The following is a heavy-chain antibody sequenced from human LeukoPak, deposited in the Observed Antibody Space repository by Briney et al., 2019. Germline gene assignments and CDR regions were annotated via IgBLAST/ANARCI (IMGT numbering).Heavy chain of an antibody. V-gene: IGHV4-59*01. J-gene: IGHJ4*02. CDR2: IYYSGST. D-gene: IGHD3-22*01. Sequence: SETLSLTCTVSGGSISSYYWSWIRQPPGKGLEWIGYIYYSGSTNYNPSLKSRVTISVDTSKNQFSLKLSSVTAADTAVYYCARGAYDSSGYQFDYWGQGTLVTVSS. CDR3: ARGAYDSSGYQFDY. CDR1: GGSISSYY.